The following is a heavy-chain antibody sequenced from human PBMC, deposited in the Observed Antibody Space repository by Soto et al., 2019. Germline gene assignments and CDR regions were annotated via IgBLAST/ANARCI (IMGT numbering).Heavy chain of an antibody. J-gene: IGHJ4*02. V-gene: IGHV3-21*01. CDR3: ARETAGYTSTSAFDY. Sequence: GGSLRLCCAASVFTVSTYSMNWVRQAPGKGLEWISSISSTSTYIYYADSLKGRFTISRDNTKNSLYLQINSLRDDDTAVYYCARETAGYTSTSAFDYWGQGALVTVSS. CDR2: ISSTSTYI. CDR1: VFTVSTYS. D-gene: IGHD6-13*01.